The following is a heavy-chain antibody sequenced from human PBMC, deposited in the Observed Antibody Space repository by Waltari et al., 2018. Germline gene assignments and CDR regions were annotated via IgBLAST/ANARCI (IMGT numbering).Heavy chain of an antibody. CDR2: ISSSSSTI. CDR1: GFTFSSYS. CDR3: AQGSSGLFAGH. V-gene: IGHV3-48*01. J-gene: IGHJ4*02. D-gene: IGHD2-21*01. Sequence: EVQLVESGGGLVQPGGSLRLSCEASGFTFSSYSMNWVRQAPGKGLEWVSYISSSSSTIYYADSVKGRFTISRDNAKNSLYLQMNSLRAEDTAVYYCAQGSSGLFAGHWGQGTLVTVSS.